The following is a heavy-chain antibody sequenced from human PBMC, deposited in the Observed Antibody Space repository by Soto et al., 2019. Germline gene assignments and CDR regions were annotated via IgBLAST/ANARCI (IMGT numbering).Heavy chain of an antibody. J-gene: IGHJ6*02. Sequence: HPGGSLRLSCAASGFTFSSYAMSWVRQAPGKGLEWVSAISGSGGSTYYADSVKGRFTISRDNSKNTLYLQMNSLRAEDTAVYYCAKDPFYDILTGYQPSPNGMDVWGQGTTVTVSS. CDR1: GFTFSSYA. CDR2: ISGSGGST. CDR3: AKDPFYDILTGYQPSPNGMDV. D-gene: IGHD3-9*01. V-gene: IGHV3-23*01.